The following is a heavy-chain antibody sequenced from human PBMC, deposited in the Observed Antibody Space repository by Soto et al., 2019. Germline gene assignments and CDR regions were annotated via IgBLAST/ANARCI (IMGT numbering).Heavy chain of an antibody. J-gene: IGHJ5*02. D-gene: IGHD2-2*01. CDR1: GYTFTSYG. V-gene: IGHV1-18*01. CDR2: ISAYNGNT. CDR3: ARSSIIVVVPADNWFDP. Sequence: GASVKVSCKASGYTFTSYGISWVRQAPGQGLEWMGWISAYNGNTNYAQKLQGRVTMTTDTSTSTAYMELRSLRSDDTAVYYCARSSIIVVVPADNWFDPWSQGTLVTVSS.